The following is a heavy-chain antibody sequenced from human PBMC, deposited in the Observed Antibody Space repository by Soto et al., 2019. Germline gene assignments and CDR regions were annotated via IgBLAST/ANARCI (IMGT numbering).Heavy chain of an antibody. CDR2: INHSGST. CDR1: GGSFSGYY. D-gene: IGHD6-13*01. Sequence: SETLSLTCAVYGGSFSGYYWSWIRQPPGKGLEWIGEINHSGSTNYNPSLKSRVTISVDTSKNQFSLKLSSVTAADTAVYYCARAINLGEQQLVPNWFDPWGQGTLVTVSS. CDR3: ARAINLGEQQLVPNWFDP. J-gene: IGHJ5*02. V-gene: IGHV4-34*01.